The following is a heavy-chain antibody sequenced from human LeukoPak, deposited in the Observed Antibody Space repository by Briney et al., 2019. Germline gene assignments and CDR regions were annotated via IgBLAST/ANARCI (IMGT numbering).Heavy chain of an antibody. CDR1: GFTFSNYW. CDR2: IKQDGSEK. CDR3: AKGGVYSGYSNRRWNDAFDI. Sequence: LGGSLRLSCAASGFTFSNYWMGWVRQAPGKGLEWVANIKQDGSEKYYVDSVKGRFTISRDNAKNSLYLQMNSLRAEDTAVYYCAKGGVYSGYSNRRWNDAFDIWGQGTMVTVSS. J-gene: IGHJ3*02. D-gene: IGHD5-12*01. V-gene: IGHV3-7*01.